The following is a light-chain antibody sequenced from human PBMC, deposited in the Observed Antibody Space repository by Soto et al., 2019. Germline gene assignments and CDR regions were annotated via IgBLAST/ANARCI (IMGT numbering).Light chain of an antibody. V-gene: IGKV3-20*01. CDR3: QQFGNSLYT. CDR2: ETS. J-gene: IGKJ2*01. CDR1: QSVSSSH. Sequence: EIVLTQSPGTLSLSPGERATLSCKASQSVSSSHLAWYQQKVGQPPRLLLHETSTRATGIPDMFSGSGSGTDFTLTISRLEPEDFAMYYCQQFGNSLYTFGQGTKLEI.